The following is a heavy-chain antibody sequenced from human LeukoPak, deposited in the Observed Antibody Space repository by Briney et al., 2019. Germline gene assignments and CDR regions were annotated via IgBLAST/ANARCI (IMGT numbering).Heavy chain of an antibody. CDR2: INQGGSEK. CDR3: LRENHDSGWSFDY. J-gene: IGHJ4*02. CDR1: GFTFSSYG. D-gene: IGHD3-22*01. V-gene: IGHV3-7*01. Sequence: GGSLRLSCSAPGFTFSSYGMNWVRQAPGKGLEWVANINQGGSEKYYVDSVKGRFTISRDNAKNSLYLEMNSLRAEDAAVYYCLRENHDSGWSFDYWGQGTLVTVSS.